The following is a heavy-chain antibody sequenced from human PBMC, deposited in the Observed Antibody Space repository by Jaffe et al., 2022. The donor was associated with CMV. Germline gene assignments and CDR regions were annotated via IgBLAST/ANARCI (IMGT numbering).Heavy chain of an antibody. CDR2: VRNKAYGGTT. V-gene: IGHV3-49*04. D-gene: IGHD3-3*01. CDR1: GFTFGDYA. CDR3: IRGGASGRYYMDV. J-gene: IGHJ6*03. Sequence: EMQLVESGGGLVQPGRSLRLSCTASGFTFGDYALSWVRQAPGRGLEWVSFVRNKAYGGTTEYAASVTGRFTISRDDSKGIAYLQMNSLETEDTAVYYCIRGGASGRYYMDVWGKGTTVTVSS.